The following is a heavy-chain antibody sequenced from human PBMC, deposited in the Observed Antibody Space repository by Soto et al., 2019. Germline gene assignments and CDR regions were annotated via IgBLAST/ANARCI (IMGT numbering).Heavy chain of an antibody. J-gene: IGHJ6*02. D-gene: IGHD3-22*01. CDR2: INHSGST. CDR1: GGCFSGYY. CDR3: ARGRLRYYYDSSGYYPPPYGMDV. Sequence: SETLSLSCAVYGGCFSGYYWSWIRQPPGKGLEWIGEINHSGSTNYNPSLKSRVTISVDTSKNQFSLKLSSVTAADTAVYYCARGRLRYYYDSSGYYPPPYGMDVWGQGTTVTVYS. V-gene: IGHV4-34*01.